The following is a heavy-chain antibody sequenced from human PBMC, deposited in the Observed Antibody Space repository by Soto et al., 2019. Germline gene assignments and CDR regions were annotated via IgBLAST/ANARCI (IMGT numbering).Heavy chain of an antibody. Sequence: SETLSLTCAVSGYSISSGYYWGWIRQPPGKGLEWIGSIYHSGSTYYNPSLKSRVTISVDTSKNQFSLKLSSVTAADTAVYYCARDELYDSSGYYASFASDYWGQGTLVTVPQ. CDR1: GYSISSGYY. D-gene: IGHD3-22*01. J-gene: IGHJ4*02. CDR2: IYHSGST. CDR3: ARDELYDSSGYYASFASDY. V-gene: IGHV4-38-2*02.